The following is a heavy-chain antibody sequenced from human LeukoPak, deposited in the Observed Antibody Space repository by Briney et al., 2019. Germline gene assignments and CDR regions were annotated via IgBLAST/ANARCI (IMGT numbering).Heavy chain of an antibody. D-gene: IGHD2-21*02. Sequence: GGSLRLSCAASGFTFDDYAMHWVRQAPGKGLEWVSGISWNSGSIGYADSVKGRFTISRDNAKKSLFLQMNSLRAEGTGVYYCARDGVTSSVDYWGQGTLVTVSS. CDR2: ISWNSGSI. CDR3: ARDGVTSSVDY. J-gene: IGHJ4*02. CDR1: GFTFDDYA. V-gene: IGHV3-9*01.